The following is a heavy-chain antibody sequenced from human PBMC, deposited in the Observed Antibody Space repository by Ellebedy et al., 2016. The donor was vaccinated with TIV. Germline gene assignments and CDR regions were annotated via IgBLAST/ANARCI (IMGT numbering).Heavy chain of an antibody. CDR1: SGSLTNHF. Sequence: MPSETLSLTCSVSSGSLTNHFWSRIRQPPGKGLEWIASIYYTGSANYNPSLKSRVTTSVDTSKNQISLTLMTSVSAADTAVYYCARVAITAAVGGGYFDLWGRGTLVTVSS. V-gene: IGHV4-59*11. CDR2: IYYTGSA. CDR3: ARVAITAAVGGGYFDL. D-gene: IGHD6-13*01. J-gene: IGHJ2*01.